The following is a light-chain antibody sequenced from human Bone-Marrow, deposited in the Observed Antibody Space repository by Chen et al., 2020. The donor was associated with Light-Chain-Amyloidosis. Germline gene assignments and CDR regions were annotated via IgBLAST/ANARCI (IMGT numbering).Light chain of an antibody. J-gene: IGLJ3*02. CDR3: QVWDRSSDRPV. CDR2: DDS. CDR1: NIGSTS. V-gene: IGLV3-21*02. Sequence: SYVLTQPSSVSVAPGQTATIACGGNNIGSTSVHWYQQTPGQAPLLVVHDDSDRPSWIPERLSGANSGNTATLTISRVEAGDEADYYCQVWDRSSDRPVFGGGTKLTVL.